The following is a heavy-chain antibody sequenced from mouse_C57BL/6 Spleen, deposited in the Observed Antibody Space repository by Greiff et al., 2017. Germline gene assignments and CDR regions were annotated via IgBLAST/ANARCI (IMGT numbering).Heavy chain of an antibody. J-gene: IGHJ1*03. Sequence: EVKLVESEGGLVQPGSSMKLSCTASGFTFSDYYMAWVRQVPEKGLEWVANINYDGSTTYYLDSLKSRFIISRDNAKNILYLQMSSLKSEDTATYYCARGGSSIYYGNHRYFDVWGTGTTVTVSS. CDR1: GFTFSDYY. V-gene: IGHV5-16*01. CDR3: ARGGSSIYYGNHRYFDV. D-gene: IGHD2-1*01. CDR2: INYDGSTT.